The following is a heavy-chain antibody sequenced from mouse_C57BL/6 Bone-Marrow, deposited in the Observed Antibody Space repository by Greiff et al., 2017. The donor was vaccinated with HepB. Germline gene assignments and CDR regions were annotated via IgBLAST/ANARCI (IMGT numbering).Heavy chain of an antibody. Sequence: QVHVKQPGAELVKPGASVKMSCKASGYTFTSYWITWVKQRPGQGLEWIGDIYPGSGSTNYNEKFKSKATLTVDTSSSTAYMQLSSLTSEDSAVYYCARWYSRGDFDYWGQGTTLTVSS. CDR3: ARWYSRGDFDY. CDR2: IYPGSGST. J-gene: IGHJ2*01. V-gene: IGHV1-55*01. CDR1: GYTFTSYW. D-gene: IGHD1-1*02.